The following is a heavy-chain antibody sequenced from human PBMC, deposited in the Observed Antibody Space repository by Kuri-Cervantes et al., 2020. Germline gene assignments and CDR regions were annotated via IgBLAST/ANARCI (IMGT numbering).Heavy chain of an antibody. D-gene: IGHD5-18*01. Sequence: GGSLRLSCAASGFTFSSYAMHWVRQAPGKGLEWVAFIRYDGSNKYYADSVKGRFTISRDNSKNTLYLQMNSLRAEDTAVYYCVKEGGYSYGYFDYWGQGTLVTVSS. CDR3: VKEGGYSYGYFDY. J-gene: IGHJ4*02. CDR1: GFTFSSYA. CDR2: IRYDGSNK. V-gene: IGHV3-30*02.